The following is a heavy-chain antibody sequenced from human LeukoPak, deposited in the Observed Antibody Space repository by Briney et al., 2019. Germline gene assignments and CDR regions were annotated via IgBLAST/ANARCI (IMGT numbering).Heavy chain of an antibody. D-gene: IGHD3-16*02. J-gene: IGHJ4*02. Sequence: GGSLRLSCAASGFTFSSYAMSWVRQAPGKGLEWVSAISGSGGSTYYADSVKGRFTISRDNSKNTLYLQMNSLRAEDTAVYYCAKDLAFGGVIVRRFDYWGQGTLVTVSS. CDR3: AKDLAFGGVIVRRFDY. V-gene: IGHV3-23*01. CDR1: GFTFSSYA. CDR2: ISGSGGST.